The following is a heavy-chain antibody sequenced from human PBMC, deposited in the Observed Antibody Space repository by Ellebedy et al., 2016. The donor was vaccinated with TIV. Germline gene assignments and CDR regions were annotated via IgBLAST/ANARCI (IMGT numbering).Heavy chain of an antibody. J-gene: IGHJ4*02. D-gene: IGHD3-22*01. V-gene: IGHV3-23*01. CDR3: AKYRFYDSFGPFDY. Sequence: PGGSLRLSCAASGFPFSNYAMSWVRQAPGKGLQWVSAISGSGDNTYYADSVKGRFTSSRDNSKNTLKLHMNSLRVEDTAIYYCAKYRFYDSFGPFDYWGQGTLVTVSS. CDR2: ISGSGDNT. CDR1: GFPFSNYA.